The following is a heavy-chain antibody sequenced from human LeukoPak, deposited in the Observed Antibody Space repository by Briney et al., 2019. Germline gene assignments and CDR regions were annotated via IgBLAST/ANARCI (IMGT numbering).Heavy chain of an antibody. Sequence: GASVKVSFKSSGSTFTSYDINWVRQATGQGLEWMGWMNPNSGNTGYAQKFQGRVTITRNTSISTAYMELSSLRSEDTAVYYCARVTEYYDFWSGYYTEHFDYWGQGTLVTVSS. CDR3: ARVTEYYDFWSGYYTEHFDY. V-gene: IGHV1-8*03. CDR2: MNPNSGNT. CDR1: GSTFTSYD. J-gene: IGHJ4*02. D-gene: IGHD3-3*01.